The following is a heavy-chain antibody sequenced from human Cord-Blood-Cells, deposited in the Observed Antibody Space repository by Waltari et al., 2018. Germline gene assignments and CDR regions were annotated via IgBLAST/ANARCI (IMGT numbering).Heavy chain of an antibody. D-gene: IGHD6-19*01. V-gene: IGHV3-9*01. CDR2: IRWNSGSI. CDR3: VVAGTGFDY. J-gene: IGHJ4*02. CDR1: GFTFDDYA. Sequence: EVQLVESGGGLVQPGRSLRLSCAAPGFTFDDYALHWGRQAPGKGLEWVSGIRWNSGSIGYADSVKGRFTISRDNAKNSLYLQMNSLRAEDTALYYCVVAGTGFDYWGQGTLVTVSS.